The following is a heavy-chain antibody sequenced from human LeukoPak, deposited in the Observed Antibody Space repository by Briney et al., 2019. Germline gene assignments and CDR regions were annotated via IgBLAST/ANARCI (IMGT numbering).Heavy chain of an antibody. D-gene: IGHD2-8*02. CDR2: LYSDGKT. CDR3: ARELLGRAVGWDY. CDR1: GFTVSSNY. J-gene: IGHJ4*02. V-gene: IGHV3-66*01. Sequence: GGSLRLSCAASGFTVSSNYMSWVRQAPGKELEWVSVLYSDGKTYYADSVKGRFTISRDNSKNTLYLQMNSLRAEDTAVYYCARELLGRAVGWDYWGQGTLVTVSS.